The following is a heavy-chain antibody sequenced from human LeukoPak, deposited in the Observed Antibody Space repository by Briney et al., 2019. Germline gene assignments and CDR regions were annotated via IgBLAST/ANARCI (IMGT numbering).Heavy chain of an antibody. CDR3: ARVGFLEWLFPYYYYMDV. CDR2: INHSGST. D-gene: IGHD3-3*01. Sequence: PSETLSLTCAVYGGSFSGYYWSWIRQPPGKGLEWIGEINHSGSTNYNPSLKSRVTISVDTSKNQFSLRLSSVTAADTALYYCARVGFLEWLFPYYYYMDVWGKGTTVTVSS. CDR1: GGSFSGYY. J-gene: IGHJ6*03. V-gene: IGHV4-34*01.